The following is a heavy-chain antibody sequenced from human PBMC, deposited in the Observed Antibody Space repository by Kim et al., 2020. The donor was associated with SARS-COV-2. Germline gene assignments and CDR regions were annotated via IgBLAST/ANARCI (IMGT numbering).Heavy chain of an antibody. J-gene: IGHJ4*02. Sequence: GGSLRLSCTASGFIFGDFVMSWFRQAPGKGLEWVGFIRSKGFGGTTEYAASVKGRFTISRDNSKSIAYLQMNSLRTDDTGVYYCTRDWDSFHYWGQGTLVTVSS. CDR3: TRDWDSFHY. V-gene: IGHV3-49*03. D-gene: IGHD1-26*01. CDR1: GFIFGDFV. CDR2: IRSKGFGGTT.